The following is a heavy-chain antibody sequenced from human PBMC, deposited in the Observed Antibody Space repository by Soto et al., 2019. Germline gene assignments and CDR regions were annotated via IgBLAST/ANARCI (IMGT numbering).Heavy chain of an antibody. CDR2: IDPSDSYT. V-gene: IGHV5-10-1*01. J-gene: IGHJ6*02. Sequence: PGESLKISCKGSGYSFTSYWISWVRQMPGKGLEWMGRIDPSDSYTNYSPSFQGHVTISADKSISTAYLQWSSLKASDTAMYYCARHVVPAAKAGIYYGMDVWGQGTTVTVSS. CDR1: GYSFTSYW. CDR3: ARHVVPAAKAGIYYGMDV. D-gene: IGHD2-2*01.